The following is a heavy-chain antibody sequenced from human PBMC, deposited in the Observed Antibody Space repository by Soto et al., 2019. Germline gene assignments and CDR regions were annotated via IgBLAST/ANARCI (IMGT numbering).Heavy chain of an antibody. CDR2: ISAYNGNT. CDR1: GYTFTSYG. J-gene: IGHJ4*02. V-gene: IGHV1-18*01. Sequence: GASVKVSCKASGYTFTSYGISWVRQAPGQGLEWMGWISAYNGNTNYAQKLQGRVTMTTDTSTSTAYMELRSLRSDDTAVYYCARAEHIKIFGGGYYLDYWGQGTRVTV. D-gene: IGHD3-3*01. CDR3: ARAEHIKIFGGGYYLDY.